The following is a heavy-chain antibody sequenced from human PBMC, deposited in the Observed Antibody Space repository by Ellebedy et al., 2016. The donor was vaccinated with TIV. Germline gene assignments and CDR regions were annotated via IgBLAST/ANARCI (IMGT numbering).Heavy chain of an antibody. V-gene: IGHV4-34*01. CDR3: ARGALAILGVVTGYYGLDV. CDR1: GGSFSGNY. Sequence: MPGGSLRLSCAVYGGSFSGNYWSWIRQPPGKGLEWIGEINDRGRTNYNPSLKSRVTISVGTSKNQFSLKLTSVSAADTAVYYCARGALAILGVVTGYYGLDVWGQGTTVTVSS. D-gene: IGHD3-3*01. J-gene: IGHJ6*02. CDR2: INDRGRT.